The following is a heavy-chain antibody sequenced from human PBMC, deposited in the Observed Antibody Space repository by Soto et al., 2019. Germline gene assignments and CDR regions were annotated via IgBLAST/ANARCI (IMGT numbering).Heavy chain of an antibody. CDR3: AKAGYCTGVSCYFYYFDS. Sequence: EVQLLESGGGLLQPGGSLRLSCSASGFTFNNYAMARVRQAPGEGLEWVSGISGSGATPYYADSVKGRFTISRDNSKNTLFLQMNSLSAEDTAVYFCAKAGYCTGVSCYFYYFDSWGQGTLVTVSS. CDR2: ISGSGATP. V-gene: IGHV3-23*01. J-gene: IGHJ4*02. D-gene: IGHD2-15*01. CDR1: GFTFNNYA.